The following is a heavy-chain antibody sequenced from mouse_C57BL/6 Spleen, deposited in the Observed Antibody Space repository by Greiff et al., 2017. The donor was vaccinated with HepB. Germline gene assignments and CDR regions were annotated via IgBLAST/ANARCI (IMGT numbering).Heavy chain of an antibody. CDR3: ARRGLNSGTFDY. CDR2: INPGSGGT. CDR1: GYAFTNYL. D-gene: IGHD4-1*01. V-gene: IGHV1-54*01. Sequence: QVHVKQSGAELVRPGTSVKVSCKASGYAFTNYLIEWVKQRPGQGLEWIGVINPGSGGTNYNEKFKGKATLTADKSSSTAYMQLSSLTSEDSAVYFCARRGLNSGTFDYWGQGTTLTVSS. J-gene: IGHJ2*01.